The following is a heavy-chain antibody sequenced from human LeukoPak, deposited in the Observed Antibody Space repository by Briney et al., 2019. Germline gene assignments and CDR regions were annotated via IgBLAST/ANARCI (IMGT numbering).Heavy chain of an antibody. CDR2: INSDGSST. V-gene: IGHV3-74*01. D-gene: IGHD6-13*01. CDR1: GFTFSSYW. Sequence: GGSLRLSCAASGFTFSSYWMHWVRQAPGKGLVWVSRINSDGSSTSYADSVKGRFTISRDNAKNTLYLQMNSLRAEDTAVYYCASSTIAAAAESYYYYGMDVWGQGITVTVSS. CDR3: ASSTIAAAAESYYYYGMDV. J-gene: IGHJ6*02.